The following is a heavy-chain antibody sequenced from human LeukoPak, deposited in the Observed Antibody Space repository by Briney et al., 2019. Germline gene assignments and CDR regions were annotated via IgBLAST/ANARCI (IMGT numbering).Heavy chain of an antibody. CDR2: ISGRAVGT. CDR3: AKLGTYWYFDV. V-gene: IGHV3-23*01. Sequence: GGSLRLSCAASGFAFNLYGMAWVRQAPGKGLEWVSGISGRAVGTYYADSVKGRFTIPRDNPKNVLFLQMNNLRVEDTAVYFCAKLGTYWYFDVWGRGTLVTVSS. D-gene: IGHD3-16*01. J-gene: IGHJ2*01. CDR1: GFAFNLYG.